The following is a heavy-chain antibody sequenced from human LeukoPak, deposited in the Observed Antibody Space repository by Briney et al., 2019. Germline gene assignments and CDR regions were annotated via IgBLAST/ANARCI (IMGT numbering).Heavy chain of an antibody. J-gene: IGHJ5*02. D-gene: IGHD2-15*01. CDR3: ARSGYCSGGSCSDWFDP. CDR2: IIPIFGTA. V-gene: IGHV1-69*05. Sequence: SVKVSCKASGGTFSSYAISWVRQAPGQGLEWMGGIIPIFGTANYAQKFQGRVTITTDESTSTAYMELSSLRSEDTAVYYCARSGYCSGGSCSDWFDPWGQGTLVTVSS. CDR1: GGTFSSYA.